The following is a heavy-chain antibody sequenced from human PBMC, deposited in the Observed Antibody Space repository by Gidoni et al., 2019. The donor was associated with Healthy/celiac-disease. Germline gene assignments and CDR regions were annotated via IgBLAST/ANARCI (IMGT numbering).Heavy chain of an antibody. CDR3: ARELLSPNYYYYGMDV. D-gene: IGHD2-21*01. CDR2: TYYSGST. Sequence: QVHLQTSGPGLVNPSQTLSLPCPVSVGSIISGYYYWSWIRQPPGKGLEWIGYTYYSGSTYYDPSLKSRVTISVDTSKNQFSLKLSSVTAADTAVYYWARELLSPNYYYYGMDVWGQGTTVTVSS. V-gene: IGHV4-30-4*01. J-gene: IGHJ6*02. CDR1: VGSIISGYYY.